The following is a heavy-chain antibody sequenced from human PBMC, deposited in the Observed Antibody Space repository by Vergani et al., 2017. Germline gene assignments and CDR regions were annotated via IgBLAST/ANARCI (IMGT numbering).Heavy chain of an antibody. CDR3: AGDTHSWQRADR. D-gene: IGHD6-13*01. V-gene: IGHV4-59*02. J-gene: IGHJ5*02. Sequence: QAQLQESGPGLVKPSETLSLTCHVFGVSVTDYNCNWIRQAPGKGLEWIGSLSTTGGATPASHNPSLKSRGSISVDTSKSQFSLRLTSVTAADSAIYYCAGDTHSWQRADRWGQGLLVSVSS. CDR1: GVSVTDYN. CDR2: LSTTGGA.